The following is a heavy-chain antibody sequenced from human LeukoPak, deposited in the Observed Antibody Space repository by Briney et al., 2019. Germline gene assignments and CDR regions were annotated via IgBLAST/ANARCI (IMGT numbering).Heavy chain of an antibody. J-gene: IGHJ4*02. CDR3: ARAPSSFDCYVDCYFDG. D-gene: IGHD2-21*02. CDR1: VYVFTSYG. V-gene: IGHV1-18*01. CDR2: IIPFNDTT. Sequence: ASVTVSCKASVYVFTSYGLAWLRQAPGQGLEWVGTIIPFNDTTKFAQKFQGRVTMNTASFTTTAYLQLTNVRLDDTAVYYCARAPSSFDCYVDCYFDGWGQGTLVTVSS.